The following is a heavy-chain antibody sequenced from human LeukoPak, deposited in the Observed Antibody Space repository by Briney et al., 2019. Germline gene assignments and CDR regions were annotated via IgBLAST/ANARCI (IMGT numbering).Heavy chain of an antibody. V-gene: IGHV3-30*02. J-gene: IGHJ5*02. CDR2: IRYDGSNK. CDR3: AKAYYYGSGSDLGFDP. Sequence: GGSLRLSCAASGFTFSSYGMHWVRQAPGKGLEWVAFIRYDGSNKYYADSVKGRFTISRDNSKNTLYLQMNSLRAEDTAVYYCAKAYYYGSGSDLGFDPWGQGTLVTVSS. CDR1: GFTFSSYG. D-gene: IGHD3-10*01.